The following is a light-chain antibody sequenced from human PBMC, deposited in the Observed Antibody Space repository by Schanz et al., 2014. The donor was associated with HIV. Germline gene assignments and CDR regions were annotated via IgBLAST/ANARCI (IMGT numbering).Light chain of an antibody. V-gene: IGKV3-20*01. CDR3: QQYATSAFT. CDR1: YSLTTY. CDR2: GAS. J-gene: IGKJ3*01. Sequence: ETVLMQSPATLSLSPGETATLSCRASYSLTTYLAWYQVKPGQAPRPLIYGASSRATDIPDRFSGSGSGTDFTLTISRLEPEDSAVYFCQQYATSAFTFGPGTKVDIK.